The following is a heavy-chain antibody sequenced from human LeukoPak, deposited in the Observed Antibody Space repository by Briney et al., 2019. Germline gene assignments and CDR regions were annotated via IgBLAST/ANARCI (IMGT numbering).Heavy chain of an antibody. CDR1: GGTFSSYA. V-gene: IGHV1-69*13. J-gene: IGHJ4*02. D-gene: IGHD3-10*01. CDR3: ARGYGSGSYFSPFDY. CDR2: IIPIFGTA. Sequence: ASVKVSCKASGGTFSSYAISWVRQAPGQGLEWMGGIIPIFGTANYAQKFQGRVTITADESTSTAYMELSSLRSEDTAVYYCARGYGSGSYFSPFDYWGQGTLVTVSS.